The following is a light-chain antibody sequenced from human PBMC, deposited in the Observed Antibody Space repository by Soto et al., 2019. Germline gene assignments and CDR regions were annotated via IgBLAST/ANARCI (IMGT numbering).Light chain of an antibody. Sequence: QSALTQPASVSGSPGQSITISCTGTSSDVGTYSLVSWYQQHPGKVPKLTIYEGSKRPSGVSNRFSGSKSGNTASLTISGLRAEDEADYYCCSFAGSSTYIFGGGTKVTVL. CDR1: SSDVGTYSL. CDR2: EGS. V-gene: IGLV2-23*01. CDR3: CSFAGSSTYI. J-gene: IGLJ1*01.